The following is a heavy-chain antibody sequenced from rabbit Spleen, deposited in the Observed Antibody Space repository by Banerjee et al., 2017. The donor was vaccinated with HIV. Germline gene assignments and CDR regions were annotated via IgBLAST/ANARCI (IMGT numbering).Heavy chain of an antibody. Sequence: QSLEESGGDLVKPGASLTLTCTASGFSFSSTYYMCWVRQAPGKGLEWIACIYAGSGSTYYASWVKGRFTISKTSSTTVTLQMTSLTAADTATYFCARDTGTSFSTYGMDLWGQGTLVTVS. CDR2: IYAGSGST. V-gene: IGHV1S40*01. D-gene: IGHD8-1*01. CDR3: ARDTGTSFSTYGMDL. CDR1: GFSFSSTYY. J-gene: IGHJ6*01.